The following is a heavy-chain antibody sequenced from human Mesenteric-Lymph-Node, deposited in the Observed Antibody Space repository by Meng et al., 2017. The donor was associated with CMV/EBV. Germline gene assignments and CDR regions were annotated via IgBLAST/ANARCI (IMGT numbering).Heavy chain of an antibody. CDR2: IYYSGST. D-gene: IGHD3/OR15-3a*01. CDR1: GGSFSGYY. V-gene: IGHV4-59*01. CDR3: ARAPDWGPIWYFDL. J-gene: IGHJ2*01. Sequence: SETLSLTCAVYGGSFSGYYWSWIRQPPGKGLEWIGYIYYSGSTNYNPSLKSRVTISMDMSNSQLSLRLTSVTAADTAVYFCARAPDWGPIWYFDLWGRGTLVTVSS.